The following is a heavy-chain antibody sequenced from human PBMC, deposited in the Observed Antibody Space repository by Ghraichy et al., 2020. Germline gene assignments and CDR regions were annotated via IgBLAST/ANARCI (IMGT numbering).Heavy chain of an antibody. J-gene: IGHJ4*02. V-gene: IGHV3-23*01. CDR3: AKGSKYYTSGSYITH. Sequence: LSLTCAASGFTFSDSVMTWVRQAPGKGLEWVSIISGSGGGTFYADSVKGRFTISRDNSKNTLYLQMNSLGVEDTALYFCAKGSKYYTSGSYITHWGQGTLVTVST. CDR2: ISGSGGGT. D-gene: IGHD3-10*01. CDR1: GFTFSDSV.